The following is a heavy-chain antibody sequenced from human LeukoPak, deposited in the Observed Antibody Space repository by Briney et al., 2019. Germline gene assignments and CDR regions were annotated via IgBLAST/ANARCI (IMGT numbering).Heavy chain of an antibody. V-gene: IGHV3-48*03. CDR2: ISSSGSTI. CDR1: GFTFSSYE. J-gene: IGHJ3*02. D-gene: IGHD3-22*01. Sequence: GGSLRLSCAASGFTFSSYEMNWVRQAPGKGLGWVSYISSSGSTIYYADSVKGRFTISRDNAKNSLYLQMNSLRAEDTAVYYCARDSYDSSGYSLNAFDIWGQGTMVTVSS. CDR3: ARDSYDSSGYSLNAFDI.